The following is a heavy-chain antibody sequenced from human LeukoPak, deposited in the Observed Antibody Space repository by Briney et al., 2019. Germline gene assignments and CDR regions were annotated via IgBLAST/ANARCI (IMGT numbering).Heavy chain of an antibody. D-gene: IGHD3-9*01. CDR2: IYTSGST. Sequence: PSETLSLTCTVSGGSISSYYWSWIRQPAGKGLEWSGRIYTSGSTNYNPSLKSRVTMSVDTSKNQFSLKLSSVTAADTAVYYCARSADDILTGDNWFDPWGQGTLVTVSS. CDR1: GGSISSYY. V-gene: IGHV4-4*07. J-gene: IGHJ5*02. CDR3: ARSADDILTGDNWFDP.